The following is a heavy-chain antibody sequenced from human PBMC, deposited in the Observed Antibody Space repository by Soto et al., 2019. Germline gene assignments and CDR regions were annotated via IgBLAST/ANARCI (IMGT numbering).Heavy chain of an antibody. CDR1: GGSFSGYY. D-gene: IGHD6-6*01. Sequence: QVQLQQWGAGLLKPSETLSLTCAVYGGSFSGYYWSWIRQPPGKGLEWIGEINHSGSTHYNPSLKSRVTISVDTSKNQFALKLSSVTAADTAVYYCARGGIAARPFDYWGQGTLVTVSS. CDR3: ARGGIAARPFDY. CDR2: INHSGST. V-gene: IGHV4-34*01. J-gene: IGHJ4*02.